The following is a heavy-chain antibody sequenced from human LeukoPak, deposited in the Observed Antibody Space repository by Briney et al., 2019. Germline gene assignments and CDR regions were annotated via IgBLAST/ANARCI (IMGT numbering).Heavy chain of an antibody. CDR2: ISYDGSRE. J-gene: IGHJ6*02. V-gene: IGHV3-30-3*01. CDR1: GFTFSSYA. Sequence: GRSLRLPCAASGFTFSSYAMHWVRQAPGKGLEWVAAISYDGSREYYADSVKGRFTTSRDNSKNTLFLQMNSLRAEDTAVYYCARGNSVVNYYYGMDVWGQGTTVTVSS. D-gene: IGHD2-2*01. CDR3: ARGNSVVNYYYGMDV.